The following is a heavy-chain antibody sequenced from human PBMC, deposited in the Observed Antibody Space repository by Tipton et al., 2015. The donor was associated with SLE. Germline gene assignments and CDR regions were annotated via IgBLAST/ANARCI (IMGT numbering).Heavy chain of an antibody. CDR2: ISGSGGST. Sequence: SLRLSCAASGFTFSSYAMSWVHQAPGKGLEWVSAISGSGGSTYYADSVKGRFTISRDNSKNTLYLQMNSLRAEDTAVYYCAKDGGSYPYYFDYWGQGTLVTVSS. V-gene: IGHV3-23*01. D-gene: IGHD1-26*01. CDR3: AKDGGSYPYYFDY. J-gene: IGHJ4*02. CDR1: GFTFSSYA.